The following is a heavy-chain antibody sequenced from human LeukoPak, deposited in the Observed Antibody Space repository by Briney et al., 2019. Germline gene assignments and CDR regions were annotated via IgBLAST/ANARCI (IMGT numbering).Heavy chain of an antibody. D-gene: IGHD3-22*01. V-gene: IGHV4-4*02. CDR1: GGSIGGNSY. CDR2: INHSGST. Sequence: SETLSLTCTVSGGSIGGNSYWSWIRQPPGKGLEWIGEINHSGSTNYNPSLKSRVTISVDKSKNQFFLNLSSVTAADTAVYYCAGLVGRYSSGLYYYYFDYWGQGTLVTVSS. J-gene: IGHJ4*02. CDR3: AGLVGRYSSGLYYYYFDY.